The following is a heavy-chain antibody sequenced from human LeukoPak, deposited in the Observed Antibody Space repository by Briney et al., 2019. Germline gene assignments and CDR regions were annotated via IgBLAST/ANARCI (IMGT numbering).Heavy chain of an antibody. J-gene: IGHJ4*02. CDR1: GFTFSGYW. D-gene: IGHD2-21*02. Sequence: GGSLRLSCADSGFTFSGYWMNWVRQAPGKGLEWVANINQNGGEKYYVDSVKGRFTISRDNGKNSLYLQMNSLRAEDTAVYYCTTDLIVVVTYFDYWGQGTLVTVSS. CDR2: INQNGGEK. CDR3: TTDLIVVVTYFDY. V-gene: IGHV3-7*01.